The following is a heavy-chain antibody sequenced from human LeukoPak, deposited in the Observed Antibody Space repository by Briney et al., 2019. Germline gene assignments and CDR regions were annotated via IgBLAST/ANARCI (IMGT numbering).Heavy chain of an antibody. D-gene: IGHD6-19*01. Sequence: GGSLRLSCAASGFTFSSYSMNWVRQAPGKGLEWVSSISSGSSYIYYADSVKGRFTISRDNAKNSLYLQMNSLRAEDTAVYYCARPGSSGWYYFDYWGQGTLVTVSS. CDR1: GFTFSSYS. V-gene: IGHV3-21*01. CDR3: ARPGSSGWYYFDY. J-gene: IGHJ4*02. CDR2: ISSGSSYI.